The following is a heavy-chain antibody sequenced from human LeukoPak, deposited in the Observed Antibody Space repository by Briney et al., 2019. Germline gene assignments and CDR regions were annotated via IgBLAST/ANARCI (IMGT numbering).Heavy chain of an antibody. J-gene: IGHJ4*02. CDR1: GFTFSSYD. V-gene: IGHV3-48*01. D-gene: IGHD6-25*01. CDR2: ISTSSRTI. CDR3: ARGLGF. Sequence: GGSLRLSCAGSGFTFSSYDMNWVRQAPGKGLEWLAYISTSSRTIYYADSVKGRFTISRDNAKNSLYLQMNTLRAEDTAVYYCARGLGFWGQGTLVTVSS.